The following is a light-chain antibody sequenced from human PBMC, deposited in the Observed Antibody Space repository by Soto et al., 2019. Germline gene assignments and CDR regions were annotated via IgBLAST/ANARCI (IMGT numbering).Light chain of an antibody. Sequence: DIPMTQSPSTLSAFVGDRVTITCRASQSLSGWLAWYQQKPGKAPKLLIRKATSLESGVPSRYSGRGSGTRFTLIISRLQPDDSATYHCQHYNGYPITFGGGSKVESK. J-gene: IGKJ4*01. CDR3: QHYNGYPIT. V-gene: IGKV1-5*03. CDR1: QSLSGW. CDR2: KAT.